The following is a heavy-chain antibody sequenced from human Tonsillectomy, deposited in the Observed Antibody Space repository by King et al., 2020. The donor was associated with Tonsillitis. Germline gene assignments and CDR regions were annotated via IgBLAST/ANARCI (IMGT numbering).Heavy chain of an antibody. CDR1: GYTFTAYY. CDR3: AKDVMLRAVAGPGDS. CDR2: INPNRGNT. V-gene: IGHV1-2*02. Sequence: QLVQSGAEVKKPGASVNVSCKASGYTFTAYYIHWVRQAPGQGLEWMGWINPNRGNTNYAQKFQGRVTVTRDTSIGAVYMELSRLTSDDTAVYYCAKDVMLRAVAGPGDSWGQGTLVTVSS. D-gene: IGHD6-19*01. J-gene: IGHJ4*02.